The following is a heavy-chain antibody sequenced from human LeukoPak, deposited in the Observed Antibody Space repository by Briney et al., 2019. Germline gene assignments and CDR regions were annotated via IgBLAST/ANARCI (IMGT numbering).Heavy chain of an antibody. CDR2: IMPIFGTA. CDR1: GGTFSSYA. Sequence: SVKVSCKASGGTFSSYAISWVRQAPGQGLEWVGGIMPIFGTANYAQKFQSRVTITADESTSTAYMELSSLRSEDTAVYYCARAYYYDSSAQSTPFDYWGQGTLVTVSS. D-gene: IGHD3-22*01. CDR3: ARAYYYDSSAQSTPFDY. J-gene: IGHJ4*02. V-gene: IGHV1-69*01.